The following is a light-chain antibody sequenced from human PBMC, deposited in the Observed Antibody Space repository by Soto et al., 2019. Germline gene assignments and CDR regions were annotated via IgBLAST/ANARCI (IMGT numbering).Light chain of an antibody. V-gene: IGKV1-17*03. Sequence: DIQMTQSPSAMSASVGDGVTITCRASQGISNYLAWFQQHPGKVPKRRIYFASSLQSGIPSRFSGSGSGTQFTLTISGLQPEDFATYYCLQDSSYRWTFGRGTEV. CDR2: FAS. J-gene: IGKJ1*01. CDR3: LQDSSYRWT. CDR1: QGISNY.